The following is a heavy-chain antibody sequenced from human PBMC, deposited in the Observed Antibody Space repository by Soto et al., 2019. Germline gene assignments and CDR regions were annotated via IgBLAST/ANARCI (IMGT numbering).Heavy chain of an antibody. CDR2: INSDGSST. V-gene: IGHV3-74*01. J-gene: IGHJ5*02. CDR1: GFTFSSYW. D-gene: IGHD5-12*01. CDR3: ASGVYVDIVATKGWFDP. Sequence: EVQLVESGGGLVQPGGSLRLSCAASGFTFSSYWMHWVHQAPGKGLVWVSRINSDGSSTSYADSVKGRFTISRDNAKNTLYLQMNSLRAEDTAVYYCASGVYVDIVATKGWFDPWGQGTLVTVSS.